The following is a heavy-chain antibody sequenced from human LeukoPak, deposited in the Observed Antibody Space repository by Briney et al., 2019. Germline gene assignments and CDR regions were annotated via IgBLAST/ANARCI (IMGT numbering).Heavy chain of an antibody. V-gene: IGHV3-66*02. Sequence: GGSLRLSCAASGFTVSSNYMSWVRQAPGKGLEWVSVIYGGGSTYYADSVKGRFTISRDNSKNTLYLQMNSLRAEDTAVYYCARDGIFSYAFDIWGQGTMVTVSS. CDR1: GFTVSSNY. CDR3: ARDGIFSYAFDI. J-gene: IGHJ3*02. CDR2: IYGGGST. D-gene: IGHD3-3*01.